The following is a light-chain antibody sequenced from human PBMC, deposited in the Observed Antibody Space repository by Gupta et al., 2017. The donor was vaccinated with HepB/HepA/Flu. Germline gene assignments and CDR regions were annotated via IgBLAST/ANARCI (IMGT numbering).Light chain of an antibody. CDR3: QQYNTWANT. CDR2: GAS. Sequence: EIVMTQSPATLSVSPGERATLSCRASQSVSSNLAWYQQKPGQAPRLLIYGASTRATGIPARFSGSGSGTEFTLTISSLQSEDLAVYYCQQYNTWANTFGQGTRLEI. V-gene: IGKV3-15*01. CDR1: QSVSSN. J-gene: IGKJ5*01.